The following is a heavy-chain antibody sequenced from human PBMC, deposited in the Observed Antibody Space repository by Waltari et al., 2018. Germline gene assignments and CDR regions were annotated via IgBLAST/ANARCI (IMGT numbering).Heavy chain of an antibody. CDR2: ISGRGKTI. D-gene: IGHD3-22*01. J-gene: IGHJ4*02. CDR3: ARDDESSGYQRN. V-gene: IGHV3-11*01. Sequence: QVQLVVSGGGLVKPGEFLRLCCGVSGFSFSDHYMSWIRQGPGKGLEWVSYISGRGKTIDYADSVKGRFTIARDNAKNSLSLQMKSLRVEDTAVYYCARDDESSGYQRNWGQGTLVTVSS. CDR1: GFSFSDHY.